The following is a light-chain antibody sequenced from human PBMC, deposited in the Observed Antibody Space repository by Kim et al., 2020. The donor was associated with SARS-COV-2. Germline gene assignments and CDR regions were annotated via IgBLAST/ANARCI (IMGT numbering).Light chain of an antibody. Sequence: IVLTQSPGTLSLSPGERATLSCRASQSVSSSYLAWYQQKPGQAPRLLIYDTSSRATGIPDRFSGGGSGTDFTLTISRLEPEDFAVYYCQQYGTSRVTFGPGTKVDIK. V-gene: IGKV3-20*01. CDR1: QSVSSSY. J-gene: IGKJ3*01. CDR3: QQYGTSRVT. CDR2: DTS.